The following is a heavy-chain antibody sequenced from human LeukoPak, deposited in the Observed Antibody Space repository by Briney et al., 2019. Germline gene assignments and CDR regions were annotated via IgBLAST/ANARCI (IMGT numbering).Heavy chain of an antibody. CDR2: MNPNSGNT. J-gene: IGHJ3*02. CDR3: ARGPNATMIVVVITTIGGRDDAFDI. V-gene: IGHV1-8*01. Sequence: GASVKVSCKASGYTFTSYDINWVRQATGQGLEWMGWMNPNSGNTGYAQKFQGRVTMTRNTSISTAYMELSSLRSEDTAVYYCARGPNATMIVVVITTIGGRDDAFDIWGQGTMVTVSS. CDR1: GYTFTSYD. D-gene: IGHD3-22*01.